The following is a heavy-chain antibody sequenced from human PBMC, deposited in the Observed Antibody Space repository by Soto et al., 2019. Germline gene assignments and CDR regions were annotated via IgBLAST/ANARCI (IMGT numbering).Heavy chain of an antibody. V-gene: IGHV1-69*13. CDR1: GGTFSSYS. D-gene: IGHD3-22*01. CDR3: ARNPDPIFYDSSGYLVY. J-gene: IGHJ4*02. CDR2: IIPIFGTA. Sequence: SVKVSCKASGGTFSSYSISWVRQAPGQGLEWMGGIIPIFGTANYAQKFQGRVTITADESTSTAYMELSSLRSEDTAVYYCARNPDPIFYDSSGYLVYWGQGTLVTVSS.